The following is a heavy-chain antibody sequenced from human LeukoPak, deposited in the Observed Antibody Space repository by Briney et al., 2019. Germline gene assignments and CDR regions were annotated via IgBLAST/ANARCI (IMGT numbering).Heavy chain of an antibody. J-gene: IGHJ4*02. Sequence: SQTLSLTCAISGDSVSSDSAAWNWIRQSPSRGLESLGRTYYRSKWYNDYTPSVKSRITINPDTSKNQFSLKLSSVTAADTAVYYCARDTDYGDGLLDYWGQGTLVTVSS. CDR3: ARDTDYGDGLLDY. CDR2: TYYRSKWYN. CDR1: GDSVSSDSAA. D-gene: IGHD4-17*01. V-gene: IGHV6-1*01.